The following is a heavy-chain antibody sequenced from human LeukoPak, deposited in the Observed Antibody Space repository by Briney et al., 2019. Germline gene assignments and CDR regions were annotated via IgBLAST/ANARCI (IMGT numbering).Heavy chain of an antibody. V-gene: IGHV7-4-1*02. CDR2: INTNTGNP. CDR3: ARVTTMVRDDDAFDI. CDR1: GYTLTELS. D-gene: IGHD3-10*01. Sequence: ASVKVSCKVSGYTLTELSMHWVRQAPGKGLEWMGWINTNTGNPTYAQGFTGRFVFSLGTSVSTAYLQISSLKAEDTAVYYCARVTTMVRDDDAFDIWGQGTMVTVSS. J-gene: IGHJ3*02.